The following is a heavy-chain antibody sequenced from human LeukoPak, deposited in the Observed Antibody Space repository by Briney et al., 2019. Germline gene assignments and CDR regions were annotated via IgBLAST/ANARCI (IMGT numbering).Heavy chain of an antibody. CDR2: ISWDGGST. D-gene: IGHD2/OR15-2a*01. V-gene: IGHV3-43*01. CDR3: AKGVSPGDYYYYGMDV. CDR1: GFTFNNAW. J-gene: IGHJ6*02. Sequence: PGGSLRLSCAASGFTFNNAWMSWVRQAPGKGLEWVSLISWDGGSTYYADSVKGRFTISRDNSKNSLYLQMNSLRTGDTALYYCAKGVSPGDYYYYGMDVWGQGTTVTVSS.